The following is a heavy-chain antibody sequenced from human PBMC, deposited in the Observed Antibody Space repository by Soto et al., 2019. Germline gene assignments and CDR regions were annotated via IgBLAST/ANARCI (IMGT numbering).Heavy chain of an antibody. V-gene: IGHV4-38-2*01. CDR2: IYHSGTT. CDR3: ARQGYSYGRYYYGMDV. Sequence: PSETLSLTCAVSSFSISSGYYWGWVRQPPGKGLEWIGSIYHSGTTNYSPSLKSRVTISIDTSKNQFSLTLRSVTAADAAVYYCARQGYSYGRYYYGMDVWGQGTTVTVSS. J-gene: IGHJ6*02. D-gene: IGHD5-18*01. CDR1: SFSISSGYY.